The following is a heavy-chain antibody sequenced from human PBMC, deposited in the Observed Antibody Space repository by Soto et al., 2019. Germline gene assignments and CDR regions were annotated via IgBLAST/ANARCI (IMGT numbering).Heavy chain of an antibody. D-gene: IGHD6-19*01. CDR2: IKEGGSKK. Sequence: GGSLRLSCAASGVTFSSYGMSCVRQAPGRGLEWVANIKEGGSKKYYVDSVKGRFTISRDNSKNTLYLQMNSLRAEDTAVYYCAKWEYSGCRCAFDIWGQGTMVTVSS. CDR1: GVTFSSYG. CDR3: AKWEYSGCRCAFDI. V-gene: IGHV3-7*03. J-gene: IGHJ3*02.